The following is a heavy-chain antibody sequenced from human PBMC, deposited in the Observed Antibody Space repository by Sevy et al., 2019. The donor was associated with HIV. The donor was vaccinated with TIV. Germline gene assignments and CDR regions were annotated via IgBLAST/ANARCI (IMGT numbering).Heavy chain of an antibody. V-gene: IGHV3-11*01. Sequence: GGSLRLSCAASGFDFSDFYMTWIRQAPGRGLEWLTYISNSGSTKFYEDSVQGRFTVSRDNTKNLLYLEMNSLRAEDTAMYYCTRAAFWGGQTEYWGQGTLVTVSS. D-gene: IGHD2-21*01. CDR1: GFDFSDFY. J-gene: IGHJ4*02. CDR2: ISNSGSTK. CDR3: TRAAFWGGQTEY.